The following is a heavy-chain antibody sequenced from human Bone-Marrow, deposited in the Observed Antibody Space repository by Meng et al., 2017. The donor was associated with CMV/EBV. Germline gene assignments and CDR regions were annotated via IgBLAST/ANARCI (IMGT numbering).Heavy chain of an antibody. J-gene: IGHJ4*02. V-gene: IGHV1-8*02. CDR2: MNPNSGIT. D-gene: IGHD6-13*01. CDR3: TRGLGDSSWYDQGDY. CDR1: GYTFTGNGNY. Sequence: ASVKVFCKTSGYTFTGNGNYMHWVRQATGQGLEWMGWMNPNSGITGYAQKFQGRVTMTRNTSISTAYMELSSLRSEDTAVYYCTRGLGDSSWYDQGDYWGQGTLVTVSS.